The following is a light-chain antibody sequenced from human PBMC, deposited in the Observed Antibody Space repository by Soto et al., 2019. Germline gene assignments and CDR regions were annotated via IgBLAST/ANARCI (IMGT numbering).Light chain of an antibody. CDR2: DVT. V-gene: IGLV2-14*01. Sequence: QSVLTQPASVSGSPGQSITISCTGTRSDVGGYNYVSWYQQHPGKAPKLTIYDVTNRPSGVSDRFSGSKSGNTASLTISGLQADDVADYYCASYASTTTLGVFGTG. CDR1: RSDVGGYNY. J-gene: IGLJ1*01. CDR3: ASYASTTTLGV.